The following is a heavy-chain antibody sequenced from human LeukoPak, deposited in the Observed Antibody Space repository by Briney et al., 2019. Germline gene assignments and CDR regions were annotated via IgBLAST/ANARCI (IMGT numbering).Heavy chain of an antibody. CDR1: GGSISNDY. D-gene: IGHD6-13*01. CDR3: AREESTSWGALDF. V-gene: IGHV4-4*07. J-gene: IGHJ4*02. Sequence: SETLSLTCTVSGGSISNDYWSWIRQPAGKGLEWVGRIYSTGSTNYNPSLESRVTMSVDTSKNQISLSLCSMTAADTAVYYCAREESTSWGALDFWGQGALVTVSS. CDR2: IYSTGST.